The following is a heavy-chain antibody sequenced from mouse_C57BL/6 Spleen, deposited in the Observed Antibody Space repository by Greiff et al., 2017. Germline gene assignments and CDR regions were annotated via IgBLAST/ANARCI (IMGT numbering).Heavy chain of an antibody. Sequence: DVKLVESGPGMVKPSQSLSLTCTVTGYSITSGYDWHWIRHFPGNKLEWMGYISYSGSTNYNPSLKSRISITHDTSKNHFFLKLNSVTTEDTATYYCAREGTSWYFDVWGTGTTVTVSS. V-gene: IGHV3-1*01. CDR3: AREGTSWYFDV. CDR2: ISYSGST. CDR1: GYSITSGYD. J-gene: IGHJ1*03. D-gene: IGHD3-3*01.